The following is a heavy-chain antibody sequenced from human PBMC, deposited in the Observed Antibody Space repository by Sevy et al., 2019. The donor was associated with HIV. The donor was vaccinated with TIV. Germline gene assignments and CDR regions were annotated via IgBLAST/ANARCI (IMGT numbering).Heavy chain of an antibody. Sequence: SETLSLTCTVSGGSITSLYWNWIRQPPGKGLEWIANIYYNGNINYNPALMIRVTLSLNTSKNQFSLRLSSVTAADTAMYYCAGENAWGRGYSWGQGTLVTVSS. J-gene: IGHJ4*02. CDR2: IYYNGNI. CDR3: AGENAWGRGYS. CDR1: GGSITSLY. D-gene: IGHD1-26*01. V-gene: IGHV4-59*08.